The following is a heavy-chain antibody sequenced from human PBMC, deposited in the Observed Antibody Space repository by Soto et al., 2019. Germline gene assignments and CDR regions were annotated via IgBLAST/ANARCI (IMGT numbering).Heavy chain of an antibody. D-gene: IGHD4-17*01. V-gene: IGHV3-30*18. J-gene: IGHJ6*02. CDR3: AKDLQSYGDYDYYRYGMDV. CDR2: ISYDGTNK. CDR1: GFTFSTYG. Sequence: QVQLVESGGGEVQPGRSLTISCAASGFTFSTYGMHWVRQTPGKGLEWVAVISYDGTNKFYSDSVKGRFTISRDNFKNTLTLQMNSLRADYTAVYSCAKDLQSYGDYDYYRYGMDVWGLGTRVTVSS.